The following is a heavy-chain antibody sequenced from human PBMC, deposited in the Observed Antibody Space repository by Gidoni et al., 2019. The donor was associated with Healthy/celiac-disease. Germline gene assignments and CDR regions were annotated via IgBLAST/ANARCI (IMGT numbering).Heavy chain of an antibody. D-gene: IGHD5-18*01. Sequence: EVQLVESGGGLVQPGGSLRVDCATSGFTFSTYGMSWIRQAPGKGLEWVANINQDGSDKYYVDSVKGRFTVSRDNAKNSLYLQMNSLRAEDTAVYYCARSYVDTTMVTDFGYWGQGTLVTVSS. CDR2: INQDGSDK. J-gene: IGHJ4*02. CDR1: GFTFSTYG. CDR3: ARSYVDTTMVTDFGY. V-gene: IGHV3-7*01.